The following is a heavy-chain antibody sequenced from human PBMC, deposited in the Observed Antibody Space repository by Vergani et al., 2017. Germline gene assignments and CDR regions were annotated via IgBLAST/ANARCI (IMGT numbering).Heavy chain of an antibody. J-gene: IGHJ6*03. CDR3: ANPYYYDSSGYYYYMDV. V-gene: IGHV3-23*01. CDR1: GFTFSSYA. D-gene: IGHD3-22*01. Sequence: QLLESGGGLVQPGGSLRLSCAASGFTFSSYAMSWVRQAPGKGLEWVSAISGSGGSTYYADSVKGRFTISRDNSKNTLYLQMNSLRAEDTAVYYCANPYYYDSSGYYYYMDVWGKGTTVTVSS. CDR2: ISGSGGST.